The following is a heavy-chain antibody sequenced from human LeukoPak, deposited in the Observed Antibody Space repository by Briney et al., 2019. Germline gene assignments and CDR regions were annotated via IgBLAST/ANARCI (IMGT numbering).Heavy chain of an antibody. V-gene: IGHV3-33*01. CDR1: GFTFSSYG. CDR2: IWYDGSNK. CDR3: ARQHRDGSPYYFDY. Sequence: QSGGSLRPSCAASGFTFSSYGMHWVRQAPGKGLEWVAVIWYDGSNKYYADSVKGRFTISRDNSKNTLYLQMNSLRAEDTAVYYCARQHRDGSPYYFDYWGQGTLVTVSS. J-gene: IGHJ4*02. D-gene: IGHD5-24*01.